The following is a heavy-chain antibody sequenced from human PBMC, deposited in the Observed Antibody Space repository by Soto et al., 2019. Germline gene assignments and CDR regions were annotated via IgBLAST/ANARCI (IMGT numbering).Heavy chain of an antibody. CDR1: GLTFSSYW. CDR2: INKDGSST. V-gene: IGHV3-74*01. J-gene: IGHJ6*04. D-gene: IGHD4-17*01. CDR3: ATVTMNRGSYMDV. Sequence: EVQLVESGGGLVQPGGSLRLSCAASGLTFSSYWMHWVRQVPEKGLVWVSRINKDGSSTSFADSVKGRFTISRDNAKNTLYLQMNSLRAEDTAVYYCATVTMNRGSYMDVWGEGTTVTVSS.